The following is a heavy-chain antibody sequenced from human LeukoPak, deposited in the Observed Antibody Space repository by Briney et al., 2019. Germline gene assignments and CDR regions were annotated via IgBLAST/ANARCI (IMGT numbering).Heavy chain of an antibody. CDR2: ISAYNGNT. CDR1: GYTFTSYG. Sequence: ASVKVSCKASGYTFTSYGISWVRQAPGQGLEWMGWISAYNGNTNYAQKLQGRVTMTTDTSTSTAYMELRSLRSEDAAVYYCARGRPDDSYCSSTSCYYYYGMDVWGQGTTVTVSS. CDR3: ARGRPDDSYCSSTSCYYYYGMDV. D-gene: IGHD2-2*01. V-gene: IGHV1-18*01. J-gene: IGHJ6*02.